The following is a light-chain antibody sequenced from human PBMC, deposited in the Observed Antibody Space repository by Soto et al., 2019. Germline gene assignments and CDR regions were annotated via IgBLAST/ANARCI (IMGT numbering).Light chain of an antibody. Sequence: ESVLTQSPATLSLSPGQRATLSCRASQSISSYLAWYQQKPGQAPRLLIYDASNRATGIPARFSGSGSGTDFTLTISSLEPEDFGVYYCQQRYDWRSFGGGTKVEIK. CDR2: DAS. J-gene: IGKJ4*01. V-gene: IGKV3-11*01. CDR1: QSISSY. CDR3: QQRYDWRS.